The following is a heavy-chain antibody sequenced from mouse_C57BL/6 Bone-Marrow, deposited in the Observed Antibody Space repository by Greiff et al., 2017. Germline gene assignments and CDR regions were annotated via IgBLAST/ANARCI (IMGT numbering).Heavy chain of an antibody. CDR2: IDPSDSYT. D-gene: IGHD2-3*01. J-gene: IGHJ3*01. CDR1: GYTFTSYW. V-gene: IGHV1-59*01. Sequence: VQLQQPGAELVRPGTSVKLSCKASGYTFTSYWMHWVKQRPGQGLEWIGVIDPSDSYTNYNQKFKGKATLTVDTSSSTAYMQLSSLTSEDSAVYYCARHGYYVPYWGQGTLVTVSA. CDR3: ARHGYYVPY.